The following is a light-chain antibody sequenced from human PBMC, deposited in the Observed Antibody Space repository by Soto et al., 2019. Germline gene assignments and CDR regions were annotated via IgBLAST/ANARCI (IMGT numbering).Light chain of an antibody. CDR1: SSDVGSYNF. J-gene: IGLJ3*02. CDR2: EGS. Sequence: QSALTQPASVSGSPGQSITISCTGTSSDVGSYNFVSWYQQHPGKAPKLMIYEGSKRPSGVSNRFSGSKSGNTASLTISGLRAEDEAHYYCCSYADSRVFGGGTKLTVL. V-gene: IGLV2-23*01. CDR3: CSYADSRV.